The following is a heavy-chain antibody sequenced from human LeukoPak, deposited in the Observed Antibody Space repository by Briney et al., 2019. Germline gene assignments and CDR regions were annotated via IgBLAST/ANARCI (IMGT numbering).Heavy chain of an antibody. CDR1: GFTFSSYA. J-gene: IGHJ6*03. V-gene: IGHV3-30*04. Sequence: GGSLRLSCAASGFTFSSYAMHWVRQAPGKGLEWVAVISYDGSNKYYADSVKGRFTISRDNSKNTLYLQMNSLRAEDTAVYYYASGAEVWFGRRVVYYMDVWGKGTTVTVSS. D-gene: IGHD3-10*01. CDR3: ASGAEVWFGRRVVYYMDV. CDR2: ISYDGSNK.